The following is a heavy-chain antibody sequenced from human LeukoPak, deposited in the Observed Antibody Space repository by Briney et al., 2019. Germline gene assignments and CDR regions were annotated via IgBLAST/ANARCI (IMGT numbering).Heavy chain of an antibody. D-gene: IGHD3-22*01. Sequence: ASAKVSCKASGYTFTGYYMHWVRQAPGQGLEWMGWINPNSGGTNYAQKFQGRVTMTRDTSISTAYMELSRLRSDDTAVYYCAREGYYDSRGYPDYWGQGTLVTVSS. V-gene: IGHV1-2*02. J-gene: IGHJ4*02. CDR1: GYTFTGYY. CDR3: AREGYYDSRGYPDY. CDR2: INPNSGGT.